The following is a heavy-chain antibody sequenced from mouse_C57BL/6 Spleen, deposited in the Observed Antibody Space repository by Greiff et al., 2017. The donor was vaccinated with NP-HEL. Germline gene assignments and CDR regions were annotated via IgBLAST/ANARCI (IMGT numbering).Heavy chain of an antibody. Sequence: QVQLQQPGAELVRPGTSVKLSCKASGYTFTSYWMHWVKQRPGQGLEWIGVIDPSDSYTNYNQKFKGKATLTVDNSSSTAYMQLSSLTSEDSAVYYCERRGSTTAFEYWGQGTTLTVSS. CDR3: ERRGSTTAFEY. J-gene: IGHJ2*01. V-gene: IGHV1-59*01. D-gene: IGHD1-2*01. CDR2: IDPSDSYT. CDR1: GYTFTSYW.